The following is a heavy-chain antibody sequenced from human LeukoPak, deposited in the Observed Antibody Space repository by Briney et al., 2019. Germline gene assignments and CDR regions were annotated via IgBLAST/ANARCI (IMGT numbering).Heavy chain of an antibody. CDR1: GFTFSSYS. V-gene: IGHV3-21*01. Sequence: GGSLRLSCAASGFTFSSYSMNWVRQAPGKGLEWVSPISSSSSYIYYADSVKGRFTISRDNAKNSLYLQMNSLRAEDTAVYYCAREWELLGYYYYGMDVWGQGTTVTVSS. J-gene: IGHJ6*02. CDR3: AREWELLGYYYYGMDV. D-gene: IGHD1-26*01. CDR2: ISSSSSYI.